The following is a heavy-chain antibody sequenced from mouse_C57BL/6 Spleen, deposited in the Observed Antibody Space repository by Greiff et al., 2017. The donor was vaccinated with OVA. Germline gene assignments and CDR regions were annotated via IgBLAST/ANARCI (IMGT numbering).Heavy chain of an antibody. Sequence: QVQLQQSGPGLVQPSQSLSITCTVSGFSLTSYGVHWVRQSPGKGLEWLGVIWRGGSTDYNAAFMSRLSITKDNSKSQVFFKMNSLQADDTAIYYCAKASITTVVARWYFDVWGTGTTVTVSS. J-gene: IGHJ1*03. V-gene: IGHV2-5*01. CDR3: AKASITTVVARWYFDV. CDR1: GFSLTSYG. D-gene: IGHD1-1*01. CDR2: IWRGGST.